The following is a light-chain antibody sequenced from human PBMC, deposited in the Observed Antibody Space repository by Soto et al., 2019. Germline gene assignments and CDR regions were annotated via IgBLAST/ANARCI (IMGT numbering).Light chain of an antibody. Sequence: DIQMTQSPPALSASVGDRVTITCRASQCISNYLAWYKQCPGKVPRLLIYAASTLQSGVPARFSCSGSATDFTLTISSRLPDDAGKYYCQNLDSAAITLGPGTKV. J-gene: IGKJ3*01. CDR1: QCISNY. CDR3: QNLDSAAIT. CDR2: AAS. V-gene: IGKV1-27*01.